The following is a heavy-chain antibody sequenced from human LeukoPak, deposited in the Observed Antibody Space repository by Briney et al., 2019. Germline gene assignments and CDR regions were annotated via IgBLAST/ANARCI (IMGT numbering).Heavy chain of an antibody. CDR3: ARGRILYFKKSYYFDY. CDR2: INHSGST. Sequence: PSETLSLTCAVYGGSFSGYYWSWIRQPPGKGLEWIGEINHSGSTNYNPSLKSRVTISVDTSKNQFSLKLSSVTAADTAVYYCARGRILYFKKSYYFDYWGQGTLVTVSS. V-gene: IGHV4-34*01. D-gene: IGHD2-8*01. J-gene: IGHJ4*02. CDR1: GGSFSGYY.